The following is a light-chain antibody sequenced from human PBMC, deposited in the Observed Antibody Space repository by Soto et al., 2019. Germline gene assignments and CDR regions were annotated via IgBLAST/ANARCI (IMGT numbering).Light chain of an antibody. CDR2: DVS. CDR3: QQYNSYSGT. J-gene: IGKJ1*01. CDR1: QSISSW. Sequence: DIQMTHSPSTLSASVGDIVTITCRASQSISSWLAWYQQKPGKAPKLLIYDVSSLERGVPSRFSGSGSGTEFTPTISSLQADDFGTYYCQQYNSYSGTFGHGTKVDIK. V-gene: IGKV1-5*01.